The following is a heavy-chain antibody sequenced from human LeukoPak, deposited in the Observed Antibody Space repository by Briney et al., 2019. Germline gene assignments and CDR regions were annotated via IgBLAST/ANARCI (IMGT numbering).Heavy chain of an antibody. D-gene: IGHD6-13*01. J-gene: IGHJ5*02. V-gene: IGHV4-34*01. CDR3: ARGAIRAAAKSP. Sequence: SETLSLTCAVYGGSFSGYYWSWIRQLPGKGLEWIGEINHSGSTNYNPSLKSRVTISVDTSKNQFSLKLSSVTAADTAVYYCARGAIRAAAKSPWGQGTLVTVSS. CDR1: GGSFSGYY. CDR2: INHSGST.